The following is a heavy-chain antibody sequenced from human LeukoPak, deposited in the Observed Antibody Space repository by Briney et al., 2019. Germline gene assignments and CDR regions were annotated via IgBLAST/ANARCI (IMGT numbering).Heavy chain of an antibody. D-gene: IGHD2-2*01. CDR1: GFIFSNYS. CDR3: ARPSRSTGPAY. CDR2: ISSTSNTI. V-gene: IGHV3-48*02. Sequence: GGSLRLSCAASGFIFSNYSMNWVRQAPGKGLEWVSCISSTSNTIYYADSVQGRFTISRDNAKTSLDLQMNSLRDEDTAVYYCARPSRSTGPAYWGQGPLVPVSS. J-gene: IGHJ1*01.